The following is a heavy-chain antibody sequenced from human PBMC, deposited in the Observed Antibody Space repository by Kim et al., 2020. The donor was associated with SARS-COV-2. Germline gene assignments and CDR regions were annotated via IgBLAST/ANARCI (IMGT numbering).Heavy chain of an antibody. CDR1: GFTFSNAW. J-gene: IGHJ6*02. D-gene: IGHD3-16*01. V-gene: IGHV3-15*01. CDR3: TTYGGIYYYYGMDV. CDR2: IKSKTDGGTT. Sequence: GGSLRLSCAASGFTFSNAWMSWVRQAPGKGLEWVGRIKSKTDGGTTDYAAPAKGRFTISRDDSKNTLYLQMNSLKTEDTAVYYCTTYGGIYYYYGMDVWGQGTTVTVSS.